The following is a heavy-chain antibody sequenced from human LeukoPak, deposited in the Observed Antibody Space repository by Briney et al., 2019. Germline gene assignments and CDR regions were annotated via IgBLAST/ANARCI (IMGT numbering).Heavy chain of an antibody. CDR1: GYTFTSYY. D-gene: IGHD6-6*01. J-gene: IGHJ4*02. Sequence: ASVKVSCKASGYTFTSYYMHWVRQAPGQGLEWMGIINPSGGSTSYAQKFQGRVTMTRDTSTSTVYMELSSLRSEDTAVYYCARADPFSSSSREPYFDYWGQGTLVTVSS. CDR3: ARADPFSSSSREPYFDY. CDR2: INPSGGST. V-gene: IGHV1-46*01.